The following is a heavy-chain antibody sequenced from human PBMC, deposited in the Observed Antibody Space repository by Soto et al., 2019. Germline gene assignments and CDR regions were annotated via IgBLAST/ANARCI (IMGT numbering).Heavy chain of an antibody. V-gene: IGHV3-48*01. Sequence: EVQLVESGGGLVQPGGSLRLSCAASGFTFSSYSMNWVRQAPGKGLEWVSYISSSSSTIYYADSVKGRFTISRDNAKNSLYLQMNSLSAEDTAVYYCAAAVAGLFDYWGQGTLVTVSS. D-gene: IGHD6-19*01. CDR3: AAAVAGLFDY. J-gene: IGHJ4*02. CDR1: GFTFSSYS. CDR2: ISSSSSTI.